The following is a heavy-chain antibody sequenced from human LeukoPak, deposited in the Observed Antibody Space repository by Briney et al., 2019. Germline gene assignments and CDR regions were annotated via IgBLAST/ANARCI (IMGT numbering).Heavy chain of an antibody. CDR3: AKEGGSLWFGELLYQFDY. Sequence: GGSLRLSCAASGFTFSSYAMSWVRQAPGKGLEWVSAISGSGGSTYYADSGKGRFTISRDNSKNTLYLQMNSLRAEDTAVYYCAKEGGSLWFGELLYQFDYWGQGTLVTVSS. D-gene: IGHD3-10*01. J-gene: IGHJ4*02. V-gene: IGHV3-23*01. CDR1: GFTFSSYA. CDR2: ISGSGGST.